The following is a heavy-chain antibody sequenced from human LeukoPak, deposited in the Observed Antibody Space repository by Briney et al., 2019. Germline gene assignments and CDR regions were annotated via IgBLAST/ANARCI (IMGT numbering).Heavy chain of an antibody. V-gene: IGHV4-34*01. CDR1: GGSFSGYY. Sequence: KTSETLSLTCAVDGGSFSGYYWSWIRQPPGKGLEWIGEINHSGSTNYNPSLKSRVTISVDTSKNQFSLKLSSVTAADTAVYYCARVQRGYCSGGSCYSDYWGQGTLVTVSS. D-gene: IGHD2-15*01. J-gene: IGHJ4*02. CDR3: ARVQRGYCSGGSCYSDY. CDR2: INHSGST.